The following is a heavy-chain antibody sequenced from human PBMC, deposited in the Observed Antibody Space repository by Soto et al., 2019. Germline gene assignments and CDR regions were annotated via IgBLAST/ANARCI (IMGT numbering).Heavy chain of an antibody. CDR1: GGSFSVYS. CDR2: INHSGMT. V-gene: IGHV4-34*01. D-gene: IGHD6-25*01. CDR3: ASQRTTVPTQAYFDF. J-gene: IGHJ4*02. Sequence: SETLSLTCAVYGGSFSVYSWSWIRQPPGKGLEWIGDINHSGMTHYNPSLESRVSMSVDSSKNRFSLNLNSVTASDTAVYYCASQRTTVPTQAYFDFWGPGPLVTVSS.